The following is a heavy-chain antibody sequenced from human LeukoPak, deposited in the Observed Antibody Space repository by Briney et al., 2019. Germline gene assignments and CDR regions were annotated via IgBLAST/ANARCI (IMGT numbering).Heavy chain of an antibody. Sequence: PSETLPLTCTVSGGSISSGDYYWSWIRQPPGKGLEWIGYIYYSGSTYYNPSLKSRVTISVDTSKNQFSLKLSSVTAADTAVYYCAREEIYCSSTSCLVPTAFDIWGQGTMVTVSS. D-gene: IGHD2-2*01. V-gene: IGHV4-30-4*08. CDR2: IYYSGST. CDR1: GGSISSGDYY. CDR3: AREEIYCSSTSCLVPTAFDI. J-gene: IGHJ3*02.